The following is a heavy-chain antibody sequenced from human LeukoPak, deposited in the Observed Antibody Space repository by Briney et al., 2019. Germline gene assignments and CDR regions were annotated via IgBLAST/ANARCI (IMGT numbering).Heavy chain of an antibody. Sequence: SETLSLTCTVSGVSISSYYWSWIRQPPGKGLEWIGYIYYSGSTNYNPSLKSRVTISVDTSKNQFSLKLTSVTVADTAVYYCARHPASNREYFQHWGQGTLVTVSS. V-gene: IGHV4-59*08. D-gene: IGHD1-14*01. CDR2: IYYSGST. CDR1: GVSISSYY. CDR3: ARHPASNREYFQH. J-gene: IGHJ1*01.